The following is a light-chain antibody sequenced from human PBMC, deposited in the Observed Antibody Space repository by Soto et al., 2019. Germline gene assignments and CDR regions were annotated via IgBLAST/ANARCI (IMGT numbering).Light chain of an antibody. V-gene: IGKV1-5*03. CDR3: QQYESYSIA. J-gene: IGKJ5*01. CDR1: QSISSW. CDR2: KAS. Sequence: DIHMTQSPSTLSAAGGDRVTITCRASQSISSWLAWYQQKPGKAPKLLIYKASSLESGVPSRFSGSGSGTEFTLTISSLHLDDFATYYCQQYESYSIAFGQGTRLEIK.